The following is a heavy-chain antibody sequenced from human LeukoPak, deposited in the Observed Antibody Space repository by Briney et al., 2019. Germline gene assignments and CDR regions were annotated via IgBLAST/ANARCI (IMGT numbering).Heavy chain of an antibody. J-gene: IGHJ1*01. CDR1: GGSISSYY. Sequence: SSETLSLTCTVSGGSISSYYWSWIRQPPGKGLEWIGSIYYSGSTYYNPSLKSRVTISVDTSKNQFSLKLSSVTAADTAVYYCARGLAYYDILTGYPKGAEYFQHWGQGTLVTVSS. CDR2: IYYSGST. CDR3: ARGLAYYDILTGYPKGAEYFQH. V-gene: IGHV4-59*12. D-gene: IGHD3-9*01.